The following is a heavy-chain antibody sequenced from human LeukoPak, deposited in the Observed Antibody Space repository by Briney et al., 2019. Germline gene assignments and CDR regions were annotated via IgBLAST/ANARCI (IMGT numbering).Heavy chain of an antibody. CDR3: AREGGEWELLRTFDY. V-gene: IGHV3-11*04. J-gene: IGHJ4*02. D-gene: IGHD1-26*01. CDR1: GFTFSDFY. Sequence: GGSLRLSCAASGFTFSDFYMSWIRQAPGRGLEWVSYISSSGSTIYYTDSVKGRFTISRDNAKNSLYLQMNSLRAEDTAVYYCAREGGEWELLRTFDYWGQGTLVTVSS. CDR2: ISSSGSTI.